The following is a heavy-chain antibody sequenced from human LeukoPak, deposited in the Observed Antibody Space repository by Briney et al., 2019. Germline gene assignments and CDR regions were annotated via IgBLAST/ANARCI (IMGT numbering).Heavy chain of an antibody. Sequence: PGGSLRLSCAASGFTFSSYGMSWVRQAPGKGLEWVSTISGGGGSTYYSDSVKGRFTISRDNSKNTLYLQMNSLRAEDTAIYYCAKENWGYNWKYDSSGSGINYWGQGTLVTFSS. D-gene: IGHD3-22*01. V-gene: IGHV3-23*01. CDR2: ISGGGGST. CDR3: AKENWGYNWKYDSSGSGINY. J-gene: IGHJ4*02. CDR1: GFTFSSYG.